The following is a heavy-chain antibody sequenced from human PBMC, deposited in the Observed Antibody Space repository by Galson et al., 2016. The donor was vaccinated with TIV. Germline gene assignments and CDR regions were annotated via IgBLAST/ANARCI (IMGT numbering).Heavy chain of an antibody. V-gene: IGHV1-8*01. CDR2: MNPNSGKT. CDR3: ARWGWLPI. Sequence: SVKVSCKASGYTFTSYDINWVRQATGQGLEWMGWMNPNSGKTDYAQKFQGRVTMTRNTSISTAYMELSSLRSEDTAVYYCARWGWLPIWDQGTLVTVSS. CDR1: GYTFTSYD. J-gene: IGHJ4*02. D-gene: IGHD3-16*01.